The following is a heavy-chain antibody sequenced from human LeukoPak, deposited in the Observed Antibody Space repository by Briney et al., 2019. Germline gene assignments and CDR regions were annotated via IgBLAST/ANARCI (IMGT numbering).Heavy chain of an antibody. CDR3: ARGPSGYHNT. V-gene: IGHV3-74*01. CDR2: INSDGINT. CDR1: GFTFSNYW. D-gene: IGHD5-12*01. J-gene: IGHJ4*02. Sequence: HSGGSLRLSCAASGFTFSNYWMHWVRQAPGKGLVWVSRINSDGINTSYADSVKGRFTISRDNAKNTLNLQMNSLRAEDTAVYYCARGPSGYHNTGGQGTLVTVSS.